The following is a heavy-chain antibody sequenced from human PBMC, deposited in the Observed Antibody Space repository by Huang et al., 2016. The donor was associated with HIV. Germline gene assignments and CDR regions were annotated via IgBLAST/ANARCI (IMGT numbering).Heavy chain of an antibody. J-gene: IGHJ4*02. CDR2: IYYIGST. Sequence: QLQLQESGPGLVKPSETLSLTCTVSGGSIRSDNYYWGWIRQPPGKGLEWIGGIYYIGSTYYNPSLKRRVTITVETSKNHFSLRMRSVTAADTALYYCARLPGSITMIRGVITDPYWGQGTLVTVSS. V-gene: IGHV4-39*02. CDR1: GGSIRSDNYY. CDR3: ARLPGSITMIRGVITDPY. D-gene: IGHD3-10*01.